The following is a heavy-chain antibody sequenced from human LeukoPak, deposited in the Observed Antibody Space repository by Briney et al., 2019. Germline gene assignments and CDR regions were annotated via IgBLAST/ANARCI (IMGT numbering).Heavy chain of an antibody. Sequence: PGGSLRLSCAASGFTLSSYWMHWVRQAPEKGLMWVSRINSDGSTTSYADSVKGRFTISRDNSKNTLYLQMNSLRAEDTAVYYCAKPRGATVTSYYSDYWGQGTLVTVSS. CDR2: INSDGSTT. CDR3: AKPRGATVTSYYSDY. CDR1: GFTLSSYW. D-gene: IGHD4-17*01. J-gene: IGHJ4*02. V-gene: IGHV3-74*01.